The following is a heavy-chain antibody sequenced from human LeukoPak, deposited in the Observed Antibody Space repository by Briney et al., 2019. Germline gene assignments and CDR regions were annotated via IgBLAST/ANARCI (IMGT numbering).Heavy chain of an antibody. D-gene: IGHD5-18*01. V-gene: IGHV1-2*02. Sequence: GASVKVSCKASGYTFTGYYMHWVRQAPGQGLEWMGWINPNSGGTNYAQKFQGRVTMTRDTSISTAYMELSRLRSDDTAVYYCARPGGGHSYGLVNYWGQGTLVTVSS. CDR3: ARPGGGHSYGLVNY. J-gene: IGHJ4*02. CDR1: GYTFTGYY. CDR2: INPNSGGT.